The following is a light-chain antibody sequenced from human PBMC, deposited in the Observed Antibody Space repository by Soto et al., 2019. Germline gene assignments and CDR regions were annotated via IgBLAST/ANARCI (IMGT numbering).Light chain of an antibody. CDR3: QPYGISPGFT. Sequence: EIVLTQSPGTLSLSPGERATLSCRASQRVNNNYVAWYQQKAGQAPSLLIYGASSRTTGIPDRFSGSGSGTDFTLTISRLEPEDSTVYSCQPYGISPGFTFGPGTKVAIK. CDR2: GAS. V-gene: IGKV3-20*01. CDR1: QRVNNNY. J-gene: IGKJ3*01.